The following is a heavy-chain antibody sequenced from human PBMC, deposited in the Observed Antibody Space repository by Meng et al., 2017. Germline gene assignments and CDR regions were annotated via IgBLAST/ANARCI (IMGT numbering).Heavy chain of an antibody. Sequence: SQTLSLTCAVYGGSFSGYYWSWIRHPPGKGLEWIGEINHSGSTNYNPCLKSRVTIPVDTSKTQFSLKLSSGTAADTAVYYCARGAPRYSSGWYSVHRQGYYFDYWGQGTLVTVSS. CDR1: GGSFSGYY. D-gene: IGHD6-19*01. J-gene: IGHJ4*02. CDR2: INHSGST. CDR3: ARGAPRYSSGWYSVHRQGYYFDY. V-gene: IGHV4-34*01.